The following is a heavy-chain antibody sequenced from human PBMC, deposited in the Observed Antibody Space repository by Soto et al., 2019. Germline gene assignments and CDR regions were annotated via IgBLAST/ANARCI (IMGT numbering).Heavy chain of an antibody. CDR1: GFTFSSYG. V-gene: IGHV3-33*01. CDR2: IWYDGSNK. D-gene: IGHD6-13*01. Sequence: QVQLVESGGGVVQPGRSLRLSCAASGFTFSSYGMHWVRQAPGKGLEGGAVIWYDGSNKYYADSVKGRFTISRDNSKNTLYLQMNSLRAEDTAVYYCAREVTTYSSSWSFDYWGQGTLVTVSS. J-gene: IGHJ4*02. CDR3: AREVTTYSSSWSFDY.